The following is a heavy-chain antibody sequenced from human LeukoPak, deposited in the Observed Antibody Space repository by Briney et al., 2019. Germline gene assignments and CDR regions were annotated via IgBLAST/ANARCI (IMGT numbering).Heavy chain of an antibody. V-gene: IGHV4-39*07. CDR3: ARDSVTPGGYYYYYYMDV. J-gene: IGHJ6*03. Sequence: SETLSLTCTVSGGSISSSSYYWGWIRQPPGKGLEWIGSIYYSGSTYYNPSLKSRVTISVDTSKNQFSLKLSSVTAADTAVYYCARDSVTPGGYYYYYYMDVWGKGTTVTVSS. CDR1: GGSISSSSYY. D-gene: IGHD4-11*01. CDR2: IYYSGST.